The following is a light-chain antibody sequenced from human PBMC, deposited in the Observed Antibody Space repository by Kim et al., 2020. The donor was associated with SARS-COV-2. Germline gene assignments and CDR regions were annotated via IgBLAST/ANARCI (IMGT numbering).Light chain of an antibody. J-gene: IGLJ2*01. CDR2: QDS. V-gene: IGLV3-1*01. CDR3: QAWDSSTACVV. CDR1: KLGDKY. Sequence: PGQTASITCSGDKLGDKYACWYQQKPGQSPVLVIYQDSKRPSGIPERFSGSNSGNTATLTISGTQAMDEADYYCQAWDSSTACVVFGGGTQLTVL.